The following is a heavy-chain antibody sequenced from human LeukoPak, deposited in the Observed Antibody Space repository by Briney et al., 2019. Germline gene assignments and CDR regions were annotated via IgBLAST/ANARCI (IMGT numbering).Heavy chain of an antibody. V-gene: IGHV3-53*01. J-gene: IGHJ3*02. D-gene: IGHD1-26*01. Sequence: GGSLRLSCAASGFTFNNYNMNWVRQAPGKGLEWVSIIYSGGSTFYADSVKGRFTISRDNSKNTLYLQMNSLRAEDTAVYYCARGGSYLSAFDIWGQGTMVTVSS. CDR1: GFTFNNYN. CDR3: ARGGSYLSAFDI. CDR2: IYSGGST.